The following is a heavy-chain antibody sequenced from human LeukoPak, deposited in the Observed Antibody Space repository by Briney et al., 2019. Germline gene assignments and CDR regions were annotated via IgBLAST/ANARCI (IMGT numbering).Heavy chain of an antibody. CDR2: IYYSGST. CDR3: ARVDEDAFDI. CDR1: GGSISSGDYY. Sequence: SETLSLTCTVSGGSISSGDYYWSWIRQPPGKGLEWIGYIYYSGSTYYNPSLKSRVTVSVDTSKNQFSLRLSSVTAADTAVYYCARVDEDAFDIWGQGTMVTVSS. J-gene: IGHJ3*02. V-gene: IGHV4-30-4*08.